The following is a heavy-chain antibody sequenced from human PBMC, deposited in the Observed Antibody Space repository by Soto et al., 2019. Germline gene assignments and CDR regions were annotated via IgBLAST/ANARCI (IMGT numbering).Heavy chain of an antibody. CDR3: ARSGIGDYVWGSYRWPPTRAYYFDY. V-gene: IGHV4-34*01. J-gene: IGHJ4*02. CDR1: GGSFSGYY. Sequence: SETLSLTCAVYGGSFSGYYWSWIRQPPGKGLEWIGEINHSGSTNYNPSLKSRVTISVDTSKNQFSLKLSSVTAADTAVYYCARSGIGDYVWGSYRWPPTRAYYFDYWGQGTLVTVSS. D-gene: IGHD3-16*02. CDR2: INHSGST.